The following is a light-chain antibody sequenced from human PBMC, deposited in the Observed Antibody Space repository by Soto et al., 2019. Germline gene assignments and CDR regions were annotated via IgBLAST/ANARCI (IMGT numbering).Light chain of an antibody. CDR2: GAS. Sequence: EIVLTQSPGTLSLSPGERATLSCRASQSVSSSYLAWYQQKPGQAPRLLIYGASSRATGIPDRFSGSGSGTDFTLTIIRLEPEDFAVYYCQQYGSSPPWTFGQGTKV. CDR3: QQYGSSPPWT. J-gene: IGKJ1*01. V-gene: IGKV3-20*01. CDR1: QSVSSSY.